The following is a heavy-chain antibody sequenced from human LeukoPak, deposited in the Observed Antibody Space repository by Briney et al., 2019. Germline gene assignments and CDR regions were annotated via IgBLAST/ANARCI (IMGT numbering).Heavy chain of an antibody. CDR1: GFTFNNYG. CDR2: ISTDGNYK. Sequence: PGRSLRLSCAASGFTFNNYGMHWDRQAPGKGLEWVAVISTDGNYKHSADSVKGRFSISRDNSKNALYLQMNSLRVEDTAVYYCAKERLWFGEKHLDYWGQGTPVTVSA. CDR3: AKERLWFGEKHLDY. J-gene: IGHJ4*02. D-gene: IGHD3-10*01. V-gene: IGHV3-30*18.